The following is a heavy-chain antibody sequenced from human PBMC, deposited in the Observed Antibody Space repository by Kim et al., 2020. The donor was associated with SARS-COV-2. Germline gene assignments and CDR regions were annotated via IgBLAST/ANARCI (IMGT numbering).Heavy chain of an antibody. CDR1: EFTFSDFW. CDR3: PRDIVRIVVF. V-gene: IGHV3-7*03. CDR2: IKPDGSDK. D-gene: IGHD2-15*01. J-gene: IGHJ4*02. Sequence: GGSLRLSCAASEFTFSDFWMAWVRQAPGKALEWVANIKPDGSDKSSGESVKGRFPISRANAKNLLSLEMHTLRAEATAAYYCPRDIVRIVVFWGPGALV.